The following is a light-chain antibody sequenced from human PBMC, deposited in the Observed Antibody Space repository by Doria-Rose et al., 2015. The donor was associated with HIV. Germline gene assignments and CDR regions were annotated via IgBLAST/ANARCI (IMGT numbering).Light chain of an antibody. V-gene: IGLV2-14*03. CDR3: NSYTASGHVV. Sequence: VPKVIIYDVIRRPSDVSYRFSASKSGNTASLTISGLQPEDEAYYYCNSYTASGHVVFGGGTKLTVL. J-gene: IGLJ2*01. CDR2: DVI.